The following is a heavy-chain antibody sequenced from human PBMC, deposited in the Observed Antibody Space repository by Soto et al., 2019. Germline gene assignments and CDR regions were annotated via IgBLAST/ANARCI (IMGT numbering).Heavy chain of an antibody. Sequence: SETLSLTCTVSGDSISSSNYYWGWIRQPPGKGLEWIGSIYYSGNTYYNVSLKSRVTISVDTSKNQFSLNLSSVTATDTATYYCARQPATTETYYYGMDVWGQGTTVTVSS. V-gene: IGHV4-39*01. D-gene: IGHD4-4*01. J-gene: IGHJ6*02. CDR1: GDSISSSNYY. CDR3: ARQPATTETYYYGMDV. CDR2: IYYSGNT.